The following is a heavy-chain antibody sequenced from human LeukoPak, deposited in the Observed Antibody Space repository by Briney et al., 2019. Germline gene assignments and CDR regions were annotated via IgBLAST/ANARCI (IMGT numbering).Heavy chain of an antibody. CDR2: TRNKANSYTT. D-gene: IGHD3-22*01. Sequence: PGGSLRLSCAASGFTFSDHYMDWVRQAPGKGLEGVGRTRNKANSYTTEYAASVKGRFTISRDDSKNSLYLQMNSLKTEDTAVYYCAYDSSGHYAFDIWGQGTMVTVSS. CDR3: AYDSSGHYAFDI. J-gene: IGHJ3*02. CDR1: GFTFSDHY. V-gene: IGHV3-72*01.